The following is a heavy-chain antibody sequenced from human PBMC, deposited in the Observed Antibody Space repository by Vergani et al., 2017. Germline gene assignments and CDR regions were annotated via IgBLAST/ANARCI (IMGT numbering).Heavy chain of an antibody. D-gene: IGHD5-24*01. CDR1: GFTFSSYA. CDR2: ISGSGDST. CDR3: GGGSDNYN. Sequence: EVQMLESGGNLVQPGGSLRLSCAASGFTFSSYAMSWVRQAPGKGLECVSGISGSGDSTYYADSVKGRFTTTRDNSKNTLYLQMNSLRAEDTAVYYCGGGSDNYNWCQGTLVTVSS. J-gene: IGHJ4*02. V-gene: IGHV3-23*01.